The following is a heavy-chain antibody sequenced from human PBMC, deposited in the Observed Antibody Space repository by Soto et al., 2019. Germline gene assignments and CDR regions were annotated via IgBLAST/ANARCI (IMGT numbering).Heavy chain of an antibody. V-gene: IGHV1-69*06. CDR2: IIPIFGTA. J-gene: IGHJ5*02. Sequence: QVQLVQSGAEVKKPVSSVKVSCKASGGTFSSYAISWERQAPGQGLEWLGGIIPIFGTANYAQKFQVRVTNPADKSTTTVYMELSRLRAEDTAVYYCARDRDCSGCIFLTPRRWVILFDPWCQVTMVTGSS. D-gene: IGHD2-15*01. CDR1: GGTFSSYA. CDR3: ARDRDCSGCIFLTPRRWVILFDP.